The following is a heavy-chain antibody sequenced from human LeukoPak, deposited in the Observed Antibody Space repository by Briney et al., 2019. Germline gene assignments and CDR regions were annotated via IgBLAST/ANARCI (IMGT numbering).Heavy chain of an antibody. CDR3: ARGFRGASFDY. J-gene: IGHJ4*02. V-gene: IGHV4-59*01. CDR1: GGSISSYY. CDR2: IYYSGST. Sequence: SETLSLTCTVSGGSISSYYWSWIRQPPGKGLEWIGYIYYSGSTNYNPSLKSRVTMSVDTSKNQFSLKLSSVTAADTAVYYCARGFRGASFDYWGQGTLVTVSS. D-gene: IGHD1-26*01.